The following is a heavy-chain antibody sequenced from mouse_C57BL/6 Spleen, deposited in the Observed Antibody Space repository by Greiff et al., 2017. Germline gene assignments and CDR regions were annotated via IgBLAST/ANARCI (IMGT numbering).Heavy chain of an antibody. CDR3: ARSSSTYYAMDY. CDR2: INPGSGGT. V-gene: IGHV1-54*01. J-gene: IGHJ4*01. CDR1: GYAFTNYL. D-gene: IGHD1-1*01. Sequence: QVQLQQSGAELVRPGTSVKVSCKASGYAFTNYLIEWVKQRPGQGLEWIGVINPGSGGTNYNEKFKGKATLTADNSSSTAYMQLSSLTSEDSAVYFCARSSSTYYAMDYWGQGTSVTVSS.